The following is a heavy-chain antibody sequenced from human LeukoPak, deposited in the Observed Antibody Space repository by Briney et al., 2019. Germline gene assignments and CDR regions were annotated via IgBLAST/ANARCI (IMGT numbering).Heavy chain of an antibody. CDR3: ARDYYDSSGYRPFDY. Sequence: SGPALVKPTQTLTLTCTFSGFSLSTSGMCVSWIRQPPGKALEWLARIDWDDDKYYSTSLKTRLTISKDTSKNQVVLTMTNMDPVDTATYYCARDYYDSSGYRPFDYWGQGTLVTVSS. D-gene: IGHD3-22*01. CDR1: GFSLSTSGMC. V-gene: IGHV2-70*11. CDR2: IDWDDDK. J-gene: IGHJ4*02.